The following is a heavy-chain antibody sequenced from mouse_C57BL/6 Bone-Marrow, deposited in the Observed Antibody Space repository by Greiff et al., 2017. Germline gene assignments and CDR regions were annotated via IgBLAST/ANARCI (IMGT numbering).Heavy chain of an antibody. J-gene: IGHJ4*01. CDR3: ARDFFGSMDY. V-gene: IGHV1-63*01. Sequence: QVQLQQSGAELVRPGTSVKMSCKASGYTFTNYWIGWAKQRPGHGLEWIGDIYPGGGYTNYNEKFKGKATLTADKSSSTAYMQFSILTSEDSAIYYCARDFFGSMDYWGQGTSVTVSS. CDR1: GYTFTNYW. CDR2: IYPGGGYT. D-gene: IGHD6-1*01.